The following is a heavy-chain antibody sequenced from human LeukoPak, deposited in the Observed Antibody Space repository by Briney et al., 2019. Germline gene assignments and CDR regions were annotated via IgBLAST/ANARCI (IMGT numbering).Heavy chain of an antibody. D-gene: IGHD5-24*01. Sequence: GASVKVSCKASGYTFTTYEINWVRQATGQGLEWMGWMNPNSGNTVYAQRFQGRVTITRNTSISTAYMELSSLRSEDTAVYYCARGNSRWLQSSLGYWGQGTLVTVSS. V-gene: IGHV1-8*03. CDR1: GYTFTTYE. J-gene: IGHJ4*02. CDR3: ARGNSRWLQSSLGY. CDR2: MNPNSGNT.